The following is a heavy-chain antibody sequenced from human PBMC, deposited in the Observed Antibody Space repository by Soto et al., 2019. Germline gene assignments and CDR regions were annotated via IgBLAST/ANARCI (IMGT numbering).Heavy chain of an antibody. V-gene: IGHV4-39*01. CDR2: IYYSGST. Sequence: SEPVALTCPFCGGAISISSYYADWILQPPGKWLEWIGIIYYSGSTYYNPYLKSRVTISVDTSKDQFSLKLSSVTAADTAVYYCARANSNGGYAFDIWGQGTMVTVSS. D-gene: IGHD7-27*01. CDR1: GGAISISSYY. J-gene: IGHJ3*02. CDR3: ARANSNGGYAFDI.